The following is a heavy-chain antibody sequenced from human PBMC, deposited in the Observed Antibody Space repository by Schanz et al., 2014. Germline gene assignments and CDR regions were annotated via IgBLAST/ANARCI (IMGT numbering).Heavy chain of an antibody. V-gene: IGHV3-23*04. Sequence: VQLVESGGGVVQPGESLRLSCVASGFTFFGSFAMSWVRQAPGKGLEWVSGMSGSGSTADYADSVKGRFTISRDNSRKTLYRQMNSLRADDTAVYYCAKDKQGSRSDDSWGQGTLVTVSS. J-gene: IGHJ5*01. D-gene: IGHD2-15*01. CDR2: MSGSGSTA. CDR3: AKDKQGSRSDDS. CDR1: GFTFFGSFA.